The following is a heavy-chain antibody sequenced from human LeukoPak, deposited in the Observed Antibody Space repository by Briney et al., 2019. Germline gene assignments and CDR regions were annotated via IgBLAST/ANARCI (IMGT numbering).Heavy chain of an antibody. CDR3: ARGGYDSSGYYYGVDY. CDR1: GFTFSSYA. Sequence: GEPLRLSCAASGFTFSSYAMHWVRQAPGKGLEWVAVISYDGSNKYYADSVKGRFTISRDNSKNTLYLQMNSLRAEDTAVYYCARGGYDSSGYYYGVDYWGQGTLVTVSS. CDR2: ISYDGSNK. V-gene: IGHV3-30*04. D-gene: IGHD3-22*01. J-gene: IGHJ4*02.